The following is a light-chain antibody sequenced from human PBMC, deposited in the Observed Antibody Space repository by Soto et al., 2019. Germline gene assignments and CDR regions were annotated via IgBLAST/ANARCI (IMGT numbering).Light chain of an antibody. V-gene: IGKV2-30*01. CDR3: MQGARWPWT. CDR2: QVS. CDR1: QSPVYSDGITY. J-gene: IGKJ1*01. Sequence: DVVMTQSPLSLPVTLGQPASISCKSSQSPVYSDGITYLNWFQQRPGQSPRRLIYQVSNRDSGVPDRFSGSGSGTDFTLKISRVEAEDVGFYYCMQGARWPWTFGQGTKVEIK.